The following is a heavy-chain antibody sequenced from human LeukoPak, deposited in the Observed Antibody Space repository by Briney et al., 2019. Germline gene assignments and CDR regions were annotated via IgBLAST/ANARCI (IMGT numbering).Heavy chain of an antibody. D-gene: IGHD3-10*01. CDR2: ISSSGTYI. J-gene: IGHJ4*02. CDR1: TFTFSSYN. V-gene: IGHV3-21*01. Sequence: PGGSLRFSCAASTFTFSSYNMNWVRQAPGKGLEWVSSISSSGTYIYYRDSVKGRFTISRENAENSLYLEMNSLRVEDTAIYYCVRDRGSYRPIDYWGQGTLVTVSS. CDR3: VRDRGSYRPIDY.